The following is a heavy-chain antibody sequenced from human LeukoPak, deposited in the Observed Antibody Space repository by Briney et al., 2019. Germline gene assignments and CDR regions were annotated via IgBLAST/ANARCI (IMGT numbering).Heavy chain of an antibody. Sequence: PGGSLRLSCAASGFTFSSYEMNWGRQAPGKGLEWVSDISSTGSTIYYADSVKGRFTISRDNAKNSLYLQMNSLRAEDTAVYYCARDGNSIEARLVLFDPWGQGTLVTVST. CDR2: ISSTGSTI. J-gene: IGHJ5*02. CDR3: ARDGNSIEARLVLFDP. D-gene: IGHD6-6*01. V-gene: IGHV3-48*03. CDR1: GFTFSSYE.